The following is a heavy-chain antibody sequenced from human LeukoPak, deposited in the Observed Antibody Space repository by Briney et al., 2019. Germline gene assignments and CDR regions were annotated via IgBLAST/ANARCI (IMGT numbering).Heavy chain of an antibody. J-gene: IGHJ4*02. CDR1: GFSVNTYA. CDR3: AKMYSSSWYYFDY. V-gene: IGHV3-23*01. D-gene: IGHD6-13*01. CDR2: ISGSGSST. Sequence: GGSLRLSCRASGFSVNTYAMSWVRQAPGKGLEWVSTISGSGSSTYYADSVKGRFTISRDNSKNTLYLQMNSLRAEDTAVYYCAKMYSSSWYYFDYWGQGTLVTVSS.